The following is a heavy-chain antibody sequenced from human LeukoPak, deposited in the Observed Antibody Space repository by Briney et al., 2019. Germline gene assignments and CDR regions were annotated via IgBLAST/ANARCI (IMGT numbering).Heavy chain of an antibody. J-gene: IGHJ5*02. CDR3: ATGDYYGSGSYLNWFDP. Sequence: PGGSLRLSCAASGFTFSSYAMSWVRQAPGKGLEWVSAISGSGGSTYYADSVKGRFTISRDNSKNTLYLQMNSPRAEDTAVYYCATGDYYGSGSYLNWFDPWGQGTLVTVSS. D-gene: IGHD3-10*01. V-gene: IGHV3-23*01. CDR2: ISGSGGST. CDR1: GFTFSSYA.